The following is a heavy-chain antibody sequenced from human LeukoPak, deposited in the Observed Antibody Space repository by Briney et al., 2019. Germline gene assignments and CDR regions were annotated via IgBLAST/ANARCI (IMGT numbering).Heavy chain of an antibody. CDR2: FDPEDDET. Sequence: ASVKVSCKVSGYXLTELSIHWVRQALGKGLEWLGGFDPEDDETIYAQKFQGRVTLTEDTSTDTAHMELSSLRSEDTAVYYCATGRSGYGYVIDSWGQGTLVTVSS. J-gene: IGHJ4*02. CDR3: ATGRSGYGYVIDS. V-gene: IGHV1-24*01. D-gene: IGHD5-18*01. CDR1: GYXLTELS.